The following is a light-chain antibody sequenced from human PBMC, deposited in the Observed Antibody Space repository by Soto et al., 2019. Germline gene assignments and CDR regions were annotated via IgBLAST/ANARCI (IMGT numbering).Light chain of an antibody. J-gene: IGKJ4*01. V-gene: IGKV3-20*01. Sequence: EIVLTQSPGTLSLSPXERATLSCRASQNVDSNYLAWYQQKPGQAPRILIFGASGRATGIPARFSGSGSGTEFTLTISSLQSEDFAVYYCQQYGNLPALTFGGGTKVDIK. CDR2: GAS. CDR3: QQYGNLPALT. CDR1: QNVDSNY.